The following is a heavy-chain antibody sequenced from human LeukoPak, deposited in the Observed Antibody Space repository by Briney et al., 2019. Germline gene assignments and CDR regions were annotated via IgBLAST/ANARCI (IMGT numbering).Heavy chain of an antibody. CDR3: ARRGIQRNFDY. J-gene: IGHJ4*02. CDR2: ISPGDSDT. CDR1: GYSFTTSW. Sequence: GESLKISCKASGYSFTTSWIGWVRQMPGKGLEWMALISPGDSDTRYNPSFQGQVTISADKSISTTYLQWTSLKASDTAMYYCARRGIQRNFDYWGPGTLVTVSS. D-gene: IGHD3-16*01. V-gene: IGHV5-51*01.